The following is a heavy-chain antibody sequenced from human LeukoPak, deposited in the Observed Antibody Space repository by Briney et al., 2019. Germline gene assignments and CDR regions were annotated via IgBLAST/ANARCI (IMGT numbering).Heavy chain of an antibody. CDR2: ISSGGSTI. CDR3: ASLYGSGSYYDHYYYGMDA. D-gene: IGHD3-10*01. V-gene: IGHV3-48*03. Sequence: PGGSLRLSCAASGFTFSSYEMNWVRQAPGKGLEWVSYISSGGSTIFYADSVKGRFTISRDNAKNSLHLQMNSLRAEDTAVYYCASLYGSGSYYDHYYYGMDAWGKGTTVTVSS. J-gene: IGHJ6*04. CDR1: GFTFSSYE.